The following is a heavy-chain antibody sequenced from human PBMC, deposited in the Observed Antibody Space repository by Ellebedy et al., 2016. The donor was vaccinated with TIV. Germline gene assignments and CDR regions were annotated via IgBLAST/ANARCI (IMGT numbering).Heavy chain of an antibody. J-gene: IGHJ6*02. Sequence: GESLKISCAASGFTFGTYWMNWVRQAPGKGLVWVSRISSDGSSTTYADSVKGRFTISRDNARNTLYLQMNSLRPEDTVVYYCTRDEKLVRDYYYYGMDVWGQGATVSVSS. CDR3: TRDEKLVRDYYYYGMDV. D-gene: IGHD6-13*01. CDR2: ISSDGSST. CDR1: GFTFGTYW. V-gene: IGHV3-74*01.